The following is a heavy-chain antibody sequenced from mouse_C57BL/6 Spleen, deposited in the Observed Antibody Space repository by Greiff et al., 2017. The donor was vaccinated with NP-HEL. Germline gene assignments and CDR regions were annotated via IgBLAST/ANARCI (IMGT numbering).Heavy chain of an antibody. CDR2: IRSKSNNYAT. D-gene: IGHD2-14*01. J-gene: IGHJ4*01. CDR1: GFSFNTYA. Sequence: EVKVVESGGGLVQPKGSLKLSCAASGFSFNTYAMNWVRQAPGKGLEWVARIRSKSNNYATYYADSVKDRFTISRDDSESMLYLQMNNLKTEDTAMYYCAYRAMDYWGQGTSVTVSS. V-gene: IGHV10-1*01. CDR3: AYRAMDY.